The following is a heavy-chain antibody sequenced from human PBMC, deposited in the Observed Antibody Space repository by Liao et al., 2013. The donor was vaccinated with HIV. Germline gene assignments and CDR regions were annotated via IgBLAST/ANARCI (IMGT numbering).Heavy chain of an antibody. D-gene: IGHD3-10*01. CDR1: GDLIRRDNYY. CDR3: ARDWAYSGSGSYYTYFDY. Sequence: QVRLQESGPGLVKPSQTLSLTCTVSGDLIRRDNYYWTWIRQPAGKGLEWIGHIYTGMSTTGTTNYNPSLKSRVSISADTSSNHVSLKLTSVTAADTAVYYCARDWAYSGSGSYYTYFDYWGQGTLVTVSS. CDR2: IYTGMSTTGTT. V-gene: IGHV4-61*02. J-gene: IGHJ4*02.